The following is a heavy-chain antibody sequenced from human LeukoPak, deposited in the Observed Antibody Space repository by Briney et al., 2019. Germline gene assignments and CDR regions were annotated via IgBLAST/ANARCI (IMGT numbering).Heavy chain of an antibody. V-gene: IGHV3-23*01. D-gene: IGHD2-2*01. Sequence: GRSLRLSCAASGFTFDDYAMHWVRQAPGKGLEWVAGFVSSGVSANYADSVKGRFTISRDNTKNTLYLQMNSLTAADTAVYYCATSPPVVPAAITAFDIWGQGTMVTVSS. CDR1: GFTFDDYA. J-gene: IGHJ3*02. CDR3: ATSPPVVPAAITAFDI. CDR2: FVSSGVSA.